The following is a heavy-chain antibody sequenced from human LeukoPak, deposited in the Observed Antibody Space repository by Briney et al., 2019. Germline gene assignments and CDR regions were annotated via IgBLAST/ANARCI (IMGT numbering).Heavy chain of an antibody. D-gene: IGHD3-10*01. CDR1: GGSFSGYY. J-gene: IGHJ4*02. V-gene: IGHV4-34*01. Sequence: PSETLSLTCAVYGGSFSGYYWSWIRQPPGKGLEWIGEINQSGSTKYNPSLKSRVTISVDTSKSQFSLKLSFVTAADTAVYYCARHRPTTYGSGSYPDYWGQGTLVTVSS. CDR2: INQSGST. CDR3: ARHRPTTYGSGSYPDY.